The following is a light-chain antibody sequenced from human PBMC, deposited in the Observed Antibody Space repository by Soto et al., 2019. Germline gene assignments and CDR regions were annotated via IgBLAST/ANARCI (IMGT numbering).Light chain of an antibody. CDR1: QSVNNW. Sequence: DIPMTQSPSTLSASVGDRVTITCRASQSVNNWLAWFQQKPGKAPNLLIYKVSNLESGVPSRFSGSGSGTEFTLTISSLQPDDFATYYCQQYNDYSWTFGQGTKVEIK. V-gene: IGKV1-5*03. CDR2: KVS. CDR3: QQYNDYSWT. J-gene: IGKJ1*01.